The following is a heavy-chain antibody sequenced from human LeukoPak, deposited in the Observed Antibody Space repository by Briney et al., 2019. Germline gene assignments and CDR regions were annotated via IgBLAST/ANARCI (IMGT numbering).Heavy chain of an antibody. V-gene: IGHV3-7*01. CDR3: ARDSNGGNRGLGDDAFDI. CDR1: GFTFSSYW. CDR2: IKQDGSEK. D-gene: IGHD4-23*01. J-gene: IGHJ3*02. Sequence: GGSLRLSCAASGFTFSSYWMSWVRQAPGKGLEWVANIKQDGSEKYYVDSVKGRFTISRDNAKNSLYLQMNSLRAEDTAVYYCARDSNGGNRGLGDDAFDIWGQGTMVTVSS.